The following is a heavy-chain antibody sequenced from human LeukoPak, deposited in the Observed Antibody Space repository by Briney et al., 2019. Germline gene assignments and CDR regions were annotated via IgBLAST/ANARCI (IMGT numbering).Heavy chain of an antibody. CDR2: INPNSGGT. J-gene: IGHJ5*02. V-gene: IGHV1-2*02. CDR1: RDTFTGYY. D-gene: IGHD3-10*01. Sequence: ASVKVSCKASRDTFTGYYIHWVRQAPGQGLECVGWINPNSGGTNYAQKFQGRVTMTRDTSISTAYMELSRLRSDDTAVYYCARGGSGSYFSWIDPWGQGTLVTV. CDR3: ARGGSGSYFSWIDP.